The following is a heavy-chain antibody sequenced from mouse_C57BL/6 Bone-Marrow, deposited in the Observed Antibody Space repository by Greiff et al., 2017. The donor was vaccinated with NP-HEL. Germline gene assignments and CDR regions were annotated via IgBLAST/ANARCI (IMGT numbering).Heavy chain of an antibody. J-gene: IGHJ4*01. V-gene: IGHV5-12*01. D-gene: IGHD1-1*01. CDR3: ARQGSRRAMDY. CDR1: GFTFSDYY. Sequence: DVQLVESGGGLVQPGGSLKLSCAASGFTFSDYYMYWVRQTPEKRLEWVAYISNGGGSTYYPDTVKGRFTISRDNAKNTLYLQMSRLKSEDTAMYYCARQGSRRAMDYWGQGTSVTVSS. CDR2: ISNGGGST.